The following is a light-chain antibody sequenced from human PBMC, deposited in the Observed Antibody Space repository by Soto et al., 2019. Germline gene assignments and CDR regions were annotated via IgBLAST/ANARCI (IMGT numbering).Light chain of an antibody. V-gene: IGLV1-40*01. CDR1: HSDIGAGYG. J-gene: IGLJ1*01. CDR3: SSYTSSSTYV. CDR2: DTT. Sequence: QSVLTQPPSVTGAPGQRVTISCTGSHSDIGAGYGVHWYQQFPHSAPKLLIYDTTNRPSGVPDRFSGSRSGTSASLAITGLQAEDEADYYCSSYTSSSTYVFGTGTKLTVL.